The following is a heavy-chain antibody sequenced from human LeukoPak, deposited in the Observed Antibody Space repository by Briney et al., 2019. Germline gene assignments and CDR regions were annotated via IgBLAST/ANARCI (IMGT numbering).Heavy chain of an antibody. D-gene: IGHD5-12*01. Sequence: ASVKVSCKASGYTFTSYDINWVRQATGQGLEWMGWMNPNSGNTGYAQKFQGRATMTRNTSISTAYMELSSLRSEDTAVYYCARVVATRGRVFDYWGQGTLVTVSS. CDR3: ARVVATRGRVFDY. CDR2: MNPNSGNT. CDR1: GYTFTSYD. J-gene: IGHJ4*02. V-gene: IGHV1-8*01.